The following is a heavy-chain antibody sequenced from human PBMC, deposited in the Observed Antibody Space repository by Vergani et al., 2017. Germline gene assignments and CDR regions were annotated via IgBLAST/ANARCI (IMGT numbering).Heavy chain of an antibody. CDR1: GFTFSGSA. CDR3: TRSPRIAARGDWFDP. Sequence: VQLVESGGGVVQPGRSLKLSCAASGFTFSGSAMHWVRQASGKGLEWVGRIRSKANSYATAYAASVKGRFTISRDDSKNTAYLQMNSLKTEDTAVYYCTRSPRIAARGDWFDPWGQGTLVTVSS. CDR2: IRSKANSYAT. V-gene: IGHV3-73*01. D-gene: IGHD6-6*01. J-gene: IGHJ5*02.